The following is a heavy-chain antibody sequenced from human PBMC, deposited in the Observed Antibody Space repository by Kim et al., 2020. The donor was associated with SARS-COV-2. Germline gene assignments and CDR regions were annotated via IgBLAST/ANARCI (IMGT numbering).Heavy chain of an antibody. CDR3: ARSTEWDLLPAYFQD. V-gene: IGHV3-30*04. Sequence: GGSLRLSCAASGFSFFTHSMYWVRQAPGKGLEWVALISYDGSNKYFADSVKGRFTVSRDNSKSTLYLQMNSLRPDDTAVYYCARSTEWDLLPAYFQDWG. CDR2: ISYDGSNK. CDR1: GFSFFTHS. D-gene: IGHD1-26*01. J-gene: IGHJ1*01.